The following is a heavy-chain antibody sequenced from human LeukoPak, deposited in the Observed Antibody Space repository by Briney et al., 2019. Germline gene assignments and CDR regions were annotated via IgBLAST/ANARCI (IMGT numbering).Heavy chain of an antibody. D-gene: IGHD6-13*01. CDR3: ARGSSWSYYFDY. J-gene: IGHJ4*02. Sequence: SETLSLTCTVSGGSISSYYWSWIRQPPGKGLEWIGEINHSGSTNYNPSLKSRVTISVDTSKNQLSLKLSSVTAADTAEYYCARGSSWSYYFDYWGQGTLVTVSS. V-gene: IGHV4-34*01. CDR2: INHSGST. CDR1: GGSISSYY.